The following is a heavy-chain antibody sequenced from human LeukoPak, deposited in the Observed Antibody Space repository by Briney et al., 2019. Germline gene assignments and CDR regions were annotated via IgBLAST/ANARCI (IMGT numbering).Heavy chain of an antibody. D-gene: IGHD1-14*01. V-gene: IGHV3-23*01. J-gene: IGHJ4*02. CDR2: VSGDGQRT. CDR1: GFTFCNYA. CDR3: AKEQDNILLLSHFDA. Sequence: GGSLRLSCAGSGFTFCNYALNWVRQAPGKGLQWVAAVSGDGQRTFYADSVKGRFTIFRDNSMNTLSLQMNSLRADDTALYYCAKEQDNILLLSHFDAWGQGVLVPVSA.